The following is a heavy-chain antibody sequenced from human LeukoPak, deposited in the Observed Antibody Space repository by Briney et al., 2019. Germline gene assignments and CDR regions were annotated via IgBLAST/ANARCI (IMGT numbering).Heavy chain of an antibody. CDR3: ASLLVAGVASVDY. Sequence: GGSLRLSCAASGFTFSNYWMSWVRQAPGKGLEWVSGINWNADSTGYADSVKGRFTISKDNAKNSLFLQMNSLRAEDTAMYYCASLLVAGVASVDYWGQGTLVTVSS. D-gene: IGHD6-19*01. CDR1: GFTFSNYW. V-gene: IGHV3-20*04. J-gene: IGHJ4*02. CDR2: INWNADST.